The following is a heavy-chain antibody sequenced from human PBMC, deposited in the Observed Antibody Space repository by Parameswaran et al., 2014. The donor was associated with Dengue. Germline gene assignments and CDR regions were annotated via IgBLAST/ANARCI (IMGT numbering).Heavy chain of an antibody. CDR2: MNPGGGTA. Sequence: WVRQAPGQGLEWMGIMNPGGGTANYAQKFQGRVTMTRDTSTTTAYMELSSLTSEDTAFYYCAARGRSATSTHYFDLWGQGTLVTVSS. CDR3: AARGRSATSTHYFDL. J-gene: IGHJ4*02. V-gene: IGHV1-46*01. D-gene: IGHD3-3*01.